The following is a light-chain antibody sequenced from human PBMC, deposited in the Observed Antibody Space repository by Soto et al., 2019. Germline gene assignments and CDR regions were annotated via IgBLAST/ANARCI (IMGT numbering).Light chain of an antibody. CDR3: QQYNNWPLT. V-gene: IGKV3-15*01. CDR1: QSTNNY. Sequence: EIVMTQSPATLSVSPGERATLSCRASQSTNNYLAWYQQKPGQAPRLLIDGASTRATGIPARFSGSGSGTECTLTISSLQAEDVAVYYCQQYNNWPLTFGGGTKVEIK. J-gene: IGKJ4*02. CDR2: GAS.